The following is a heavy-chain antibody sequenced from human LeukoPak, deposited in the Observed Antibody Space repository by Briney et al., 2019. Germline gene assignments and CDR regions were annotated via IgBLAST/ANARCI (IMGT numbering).Heavy chain of an antibody. D-gene: IGHD6-13*01. CDR1: GYTFTGYY. Sequence: ASVKVSCKASGYTFTGYYMHWVRQAPGQGLEWMGWINPNSGGTNYAQKFQGRVTMTRDTSTSTVYMELSSLRSEDTAVYYCSSSGGAFDIWGQGTMVTVSS. CDR3: SSSGGAFDI. V-gene: IGHV1-2*02. J-gene: IGHJ3*02. CDR2: INPNSGGT.